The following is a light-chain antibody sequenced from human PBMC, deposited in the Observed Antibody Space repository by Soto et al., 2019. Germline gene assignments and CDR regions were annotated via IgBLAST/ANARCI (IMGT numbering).Light chain of an antibody. CDR3: QQYGGYSRT. CDR2: DAS. J-gene: IGKJ1*01. Sequence: DIQMTQSPSTLSASIGDTVTVACRASQGISNWLAWYQQKPGKAPKLLIYDASSLENGVPLRFSGGGSGTEFTLTINNLQPDDFATYYCQQYGGYSRTFGQGTKVDIK. V-gene: IGKV1-5*01. CDR1: QGISNW.